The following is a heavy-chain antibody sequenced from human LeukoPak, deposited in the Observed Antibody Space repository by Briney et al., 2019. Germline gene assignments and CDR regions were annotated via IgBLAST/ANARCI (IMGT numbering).Heavy chain of an antibody. Sequence: PSETLSLTCTVSGGSISSGGYYWSWIRQHPGKGLEWIGYIYYSGSTYYNPSLKSRVTISVDTSKNQFSLKLSSVTAADTAVYYCARFAPFPRMVRGAMYYFDYWGQRTLVTVSS. CDR3: ARFAPFPRMVRGAMYYFDY. J-gene: IGHJ4*02. D-gene: IGHD3-10*01. CDR1: GGSISSGGYY. V-gene: IGHV4-31*03. CDR2: IYYSGST.